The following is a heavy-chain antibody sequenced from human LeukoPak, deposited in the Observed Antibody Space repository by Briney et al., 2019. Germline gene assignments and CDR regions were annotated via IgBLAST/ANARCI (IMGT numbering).Heavy chain of an antibody. D-gene: IGHD3-10*01. V-gene: IGHV4-4*09. CDR1: GGSISSYY. Sequence: SETLSLTCTVPGGSISSYYWSWIRQPPGKGLEWIGYIYTSGSTNYNPSLKSRVTISVDTFKNQFSLKLSSVTAADTAVYYCARLGGDNGYYYYYMDVWGKGTTVTVSS. CDR2: IYTSGST. J-gene: IGHJ6*03. CDR3: ARLGGDNGYYYYYMDV.